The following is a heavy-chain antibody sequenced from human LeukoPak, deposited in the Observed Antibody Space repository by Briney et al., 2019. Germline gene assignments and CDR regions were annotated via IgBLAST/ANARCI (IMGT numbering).Heavy chain of an antibody. V-gene: IGHV5-51*01. J-gene: IGHJ4*02. CDR1: GYSINNYW. Sequence: GESLEISCKGSGYSINNYWIGWVRQMPGKGLEWMGIIYPGDSDTRYSPSFQGQVTISADKSISTAYLQWSSLKASDTAMYYCARQTSYCGGDCYSAGYWGQGTLVSVSS. CDR2: IYPGDSDT. CDR3: ARQTSYCGGDCYSAGY. D-gene: IGHD2-21*02.